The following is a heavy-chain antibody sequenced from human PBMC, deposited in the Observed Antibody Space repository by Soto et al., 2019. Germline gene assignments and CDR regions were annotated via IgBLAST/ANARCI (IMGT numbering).Heavy chain of an antibody. J-gene: IGHJ6*02. V-gene: IGHV3-33*01. D-gene: IGHD3-3*01. CDR3: ARDLGGITIFIPEPSPYYYGMDV. Sequence: GGSLRLSCAASGFTFSSYGMHWVRQAPGKGLEWVAVIWYDGSNKYYADSVKGRFTISRDNSKNTLYLQMNSLRAEDTAVYYCARDLGGITIFIPEPSPYYYGMDVWGQGTTVTVSS. CDR1: GFTFSSYG. CDR2: IWYDGSNK.